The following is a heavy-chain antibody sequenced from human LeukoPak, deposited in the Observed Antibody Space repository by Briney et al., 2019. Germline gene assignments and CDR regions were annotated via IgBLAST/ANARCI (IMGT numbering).Heavy chain of an antibody. CDR3: AILCWVNQLAGFDA. V-gene: IGHV3-7*01. CDR1: GYTFRTCF. D-gene: IGHD2-2*01. CDR2: MRRNGYEI. Sequence: GGSLRLSCSASGYTFRTCFMRGVRQAPGRGVESVANMRRNGYEIYYMDRVRVRFTISRNSAKNSLYLQINGLRAEDTAVYCCAILCWVNQLAGFDAWGQGTLVTGSS. J-gene: IGHJ4*02.